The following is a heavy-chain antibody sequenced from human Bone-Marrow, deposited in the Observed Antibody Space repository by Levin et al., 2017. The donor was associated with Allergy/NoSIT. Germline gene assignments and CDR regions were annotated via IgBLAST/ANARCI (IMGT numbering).Heavy chain of an antibody. CDR3: ARHHDSYGLGRSDYLDY. V-gene: IGHV5-51*01. Sequence: RGESLKISCRISGSTFSNFWFAWVRQMPGKGLEWMGIIYPGDSDTRYSPSFQGQVTISADKSSNTAYLQWSSLEASDTAMYYCARHHDSYGLGRSDYLDYWGEGSPVSVSS. J-gene: IGHJ4*02. D-gene: IGHD3-10*01. CDR2: IYPGDSDT. CDR1: GSTFSNFW.